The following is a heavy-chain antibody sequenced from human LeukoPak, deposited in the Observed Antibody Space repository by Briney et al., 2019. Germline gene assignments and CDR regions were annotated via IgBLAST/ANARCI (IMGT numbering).Heavy chain of an antibody. D-gene: IGHD2-15*01. V-gene: IGHV3-23*01. J-gene: IGHJ3*02. Sequence: GGSLRLSCAASGFTFSSYAMSWVRQAPGKGLEWVSAISGSGGSTYYADSVKGRFTISRDNSKSTLDLQMNSLRAEDTAVYYCAKDVESDIVVVVAAAFDIWGQGTMVTVSS. CDR3: AKDVESDIVVVVAAAFDI. CDR2: ISGSGGST. CDR1: GFTFSSYA.